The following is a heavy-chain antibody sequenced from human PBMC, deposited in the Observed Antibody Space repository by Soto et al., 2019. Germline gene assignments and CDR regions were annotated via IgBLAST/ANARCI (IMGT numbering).Heavy chain of an antibody. CDR3: ARDPTP. J-gene: IGHJ5*02. CDR1: GGSITRCGYY. V-gene: IGHV4-31*03. CDR2: IYNSGTT. Sequence: QVQLQESGPGLVKPSETLSLTCTVSGGSITRCGYYWSWIRQHPGKGREGIGYIYNSGTTYYNPSLKSRVTISLDTSKNQFSLKLTSVTAADTAVYYCARDPTPWGQGTLVTVSS.